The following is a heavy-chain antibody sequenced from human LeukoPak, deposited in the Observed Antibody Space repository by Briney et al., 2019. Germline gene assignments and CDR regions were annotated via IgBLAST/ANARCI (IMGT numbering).Heavy chain of an antibody. V-gene: IGHV3-23*01. CDR3: ARGALYYMDV. CDR1: GYSISSGYY. CDR2: IVGGDGGT. J-gene: IGHJ6*03. Sequence: TSETLSLTCTVSGYSISSGYYWGWVRQPPGKGLEWVSGIVGGDGGTYYADSVKGRFIISRDNSKNTLYVQMNSLRAEDTAVYYCARGALYYMDVWGKGTTVTIS.